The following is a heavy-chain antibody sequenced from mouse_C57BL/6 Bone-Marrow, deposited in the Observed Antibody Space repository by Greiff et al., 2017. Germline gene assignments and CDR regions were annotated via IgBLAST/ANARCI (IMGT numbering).Heavy chain of an antibody. D-gene: IGHD3-1*01. Sequence: QVQLQQSGAELVKPGASVKISCKASGYAFSSYWMNWVKQRPGKGLEWIGQIYPGDGDTNYNGKFKGKATLTADKSSSTAYMQLSSLTSEDSAVYFCARSGRTDWYFDVWGTGTTVTVSS. J-gene: IGHJ1*03. CDR3: ARSGRTDWYFDV. V-gene: IGHV1-80*01. CDR1: GYAFSSYW. CDR2: IYPGDGDT.